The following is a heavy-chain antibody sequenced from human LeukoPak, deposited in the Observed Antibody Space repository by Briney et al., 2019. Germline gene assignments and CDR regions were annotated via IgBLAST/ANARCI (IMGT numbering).Heavy chain of an antibody. CDR1: GYSISSGYY. CDR2: IYHSGSI. J-gene: IGHJ4*02. D-gene: IGHD3-10*01. Sequence: SETLSLTCAVSGYSISSGYYWGWIRQPPGKELEWIGSIYHSGSIYYNPSLKSRVTIAVDTPKNQFSLKLNSVTAADTAVYYCARGATIVRGPIDSWGQGTLVTVSS. V-gene: IGHV4-38-2*01. CDR3: ARGATIVRGPIDS.